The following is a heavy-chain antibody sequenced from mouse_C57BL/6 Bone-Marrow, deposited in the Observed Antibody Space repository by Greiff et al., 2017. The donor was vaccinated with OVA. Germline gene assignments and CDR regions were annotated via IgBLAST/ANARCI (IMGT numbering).Heavy chain of an antibody. V-gene: IGHV1-81*01. Sequence: VQLQESGAELARPGASVKLSCKASGYTFTSYGISWVKQRTGQGLEWIGEIYPRSGNTYYNEKFKGKATLTADKSSSTAYMELRSLTSEDSAVYFCARAKDYDSWFAYWGQGTLVTVSA. CDR3: ARAKDYDSWFAY. CDR2: IYPRSGNT. CDR1: GYTFTSYG. J-gene: IGHJ3*01. D-gene: IGHD2-4*01.